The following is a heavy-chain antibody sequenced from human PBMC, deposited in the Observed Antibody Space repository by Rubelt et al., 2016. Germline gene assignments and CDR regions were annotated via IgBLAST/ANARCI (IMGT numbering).Heavy chain of an antibody. Sequence: QVQLQQWGAGLLKPSETLSLTCAVYGGSFNNYYWGWIRQPPGKGLEWIGSVFYSGTTYYNASLKSRVTISVDTSKNQFSLKLSSVTAADTAVYYCARPRLPDYYTTFDYWGQGSLVTVSS. CDR1: GGSFNNYY. J-gene: IGHJ4*02. CDR2: VFYSGTT. CDR3: ARPRLPDYYTTFDY. D-gene: IGHD3-9*01. V-gene: IGHV4-34*12.